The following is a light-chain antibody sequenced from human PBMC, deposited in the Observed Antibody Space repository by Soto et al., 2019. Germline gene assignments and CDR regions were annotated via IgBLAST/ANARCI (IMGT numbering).Light chain of an antibody. V-gene: IGKV1-12*01. CDR1: QGISRW. J-gene: IGKJ3*01. Sequence: DIQMTQSPSSVSASVGCRITITFRASQGISRWLAWYQQKPGRAPKLLIYAASNLQTGVPSRFSGSGSGTDFTLTINSLQDEDFATYHCQQAYNFPFTFGHGTNVDIK. CDR3: QQAYNFPFT. CDR2: AAS.